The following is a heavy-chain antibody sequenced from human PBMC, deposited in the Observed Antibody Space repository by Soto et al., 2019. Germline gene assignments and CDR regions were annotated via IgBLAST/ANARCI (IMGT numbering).Heavy chain of an antibody. CDR2: IYYSGST. V-gene: IGHV4-30-4*01. CDR1: GGSISSGDYY. J-gene: IGHJ4*02. CDR3: ARDQGARGFDY. Sequence: PSETLSLTCTVSGGSISSGDYYWSWIRQPPGKGLEWIGYIYYSGSTYYNPSLKSRVTISVDTSKNQFSLKLSSVTAADTAVYYCARDQGARGFDYWGQGTLVTVSS. D-gene: IGHD1-26*01.